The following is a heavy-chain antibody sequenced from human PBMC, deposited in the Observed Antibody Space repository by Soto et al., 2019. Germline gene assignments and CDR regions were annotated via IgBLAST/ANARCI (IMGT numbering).Heavy chain of an antibody. CDR1: GGSISSYC. V-gene: IGHV4-59*01. CDR2: IYYSGST. J-gene: IGHJ5*02. Sequence: SETLSLTCTVSGGSISSYCWSWIRQPPGKGLEWIGYIYYSGSTNYNPSLKSRVTISVDTPKNQFSLKLSSVTAADTAVYYCARDQVPAALLGWLDPWGQGTLVTV. CDR3: ARDQVPAALLGWLDP. D-gene: IGHD2-2*01.